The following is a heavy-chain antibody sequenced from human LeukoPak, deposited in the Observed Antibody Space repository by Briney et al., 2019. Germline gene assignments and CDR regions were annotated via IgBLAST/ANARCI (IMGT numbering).Heavy chain of an antibody. CDR2: IIPIFGTA. Sequence: SVKVSCKASGGTFSSYAISWVRQAPGQGLEWMGGIIPIFGTANYAQKFQGRVTITADESTSTAYMELSSLRSEDTAVYYCARGAITIFGVVIPYFDYWGQGTLVTVSS. J-gene: IGHJ4*02. V-gene: IGHV1-69*13. CDR3: ARGAITIFGVVIPYFDY. D-gene: IGHD3-3*01. CDR1: GGTFSSYA.